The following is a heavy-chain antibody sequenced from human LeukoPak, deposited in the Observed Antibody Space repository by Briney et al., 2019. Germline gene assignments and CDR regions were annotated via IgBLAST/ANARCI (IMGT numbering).Heavy chain of an antibody. CDR2: ISSSSSTI. D-gene: IGHD2-21*02. CDR3: ARGRAYCGGDCYSGWFDP. V-gene: IGHV3-48*02. Sequence: QPGGSLRLSCAAPGFTFSKYSMNWVRQAPGKGLEWVSYISSSSSTIYYADSVKGRFAFSRDNAKNSLFLQMNSLRDEDTAVYYCARGRAYCGGDCYSGWFDPWGQGTLVTVSS. CDR1: GFTFSKYS. J-gene: IGHJ5*02.